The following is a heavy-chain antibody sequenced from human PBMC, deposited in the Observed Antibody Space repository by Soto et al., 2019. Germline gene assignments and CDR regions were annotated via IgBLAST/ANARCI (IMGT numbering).Heavy chain of an antibody. CDR1: GGSISSGGYY. D-gene: IGHD2-21*02. V-gene: IGHV4-31*03. J-gene: IGHJ6*02. CDR3: ARESVTYCGGDCPYYGMDV. Sequence: SETLSLTCTVSGGSISSGGYYWSWIRQHPGKGLEWIGYIYYSGSTYYNPSLKSRVTISVDTSKNQFSLKLSSVTAADTAVYYCARESVTYCGGDCPYYGMDVWGQGTTVTVS. CDR2: IYYSGST.